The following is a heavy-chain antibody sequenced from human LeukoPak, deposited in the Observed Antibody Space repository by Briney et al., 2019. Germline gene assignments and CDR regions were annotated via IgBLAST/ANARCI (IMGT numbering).Heavy chain of an antibody. V-gene: IGHV3-21*01. Sequence: GGSLRLSCAASGFTFSSYSMNWVRQAPGKGLEWVSSISSSSSYIYYADSVKGRFTISRGNAKNSLYLQMNSLRAEDTPVYYCATNYCDYFPFDYWGQGTLVTVSS. J-gene: IGHJ4*02. CDR3: ATNYCDYFPFDY. CDR1: GFTFSSYS. D-gene: IGHD4-17*01. CDR2: ISSSSSYI.